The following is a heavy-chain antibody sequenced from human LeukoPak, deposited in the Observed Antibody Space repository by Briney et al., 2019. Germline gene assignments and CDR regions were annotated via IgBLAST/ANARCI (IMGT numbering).Heavy chain of an antibody. CDR2: VFNSGAT. J-gene: IGHJ4*02. V-gene: IGHV4-4*07. CDR3: ARAREYGDFFDY. Sequence: PSETLSLTCTISVSGDPISNDYWSWIRQPAGKGLEYNERVFNSGATDYNPSLKSRVTMSIDMSKSHCSLRVNSVTAADTAVYYCARAREYGDFFDYWGQGTLVTVSS. CDR1: VSGDPISNDY. D-gene: IGHD4-17*01.